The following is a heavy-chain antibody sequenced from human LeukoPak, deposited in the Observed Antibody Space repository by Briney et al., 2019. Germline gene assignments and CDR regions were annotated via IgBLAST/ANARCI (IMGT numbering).Heavy chain of an antibody. CDR1: GVSISSGDDY. Sequence: PSETLSLTCTVSGVSISSGDDYWSWIRQPPGKGLEWIGYIYYRGSTYYNPSLKSRVTISVDTSKNQFSLKLSSVTAADTAPYYCARAVSRQMITVSSAFDTWGQRTMVTVSS. V-gene: IGHV4-30-4*01. CDR2: IYYRGST. D-gene: IGHD3-16*01. CDR3: ARAVSRQMITVSSAFDT. J-gene: IGHJ3*02.